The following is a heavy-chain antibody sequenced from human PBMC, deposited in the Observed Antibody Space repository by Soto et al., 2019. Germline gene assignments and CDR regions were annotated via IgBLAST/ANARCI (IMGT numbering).Heavy chain of an antibody. V-gene: IGHV4-31*03. CDR1: VGSISSGGYY. Sequence: QVQLQESGPGLVKPSQTLSLTCTVSVGSISSGGYYWTWIRQHPGKGLEWIGYIYYSGSTYYNPSLKSRITISVETSKNRFSLKLSSVTAADTAVYYCARVCGGDCHYGMDVWGQGTTVTVSS. CDR3: ARVCGGDCHYGMDV. J-gene: IGHJ6*02. CDR2: IYYSGST. D-gene: IGHD2-21*02.